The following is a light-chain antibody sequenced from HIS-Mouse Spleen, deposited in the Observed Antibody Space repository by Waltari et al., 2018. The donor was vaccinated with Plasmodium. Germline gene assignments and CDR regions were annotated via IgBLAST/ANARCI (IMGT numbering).Light chain of an antibody. V-gene: IGKV3-15*01. Sequence: EIVMTQSPATLSVSSGERPTLSCRASQSVSSNLAWYHQKPGQAPRLLIYGASTRATGIPARFSGSGSGTEFTLTISSLQSEDFAVYYCQQYNNWSFTFGPGTKVDIK. CDR3: QQYNNWSFT. J-gene: IGKJ3*01. CDR1: QSVSSN. CDR2: GAS.